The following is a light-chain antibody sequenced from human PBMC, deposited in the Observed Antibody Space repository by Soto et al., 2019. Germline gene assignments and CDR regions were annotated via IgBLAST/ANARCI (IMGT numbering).Light chain of an antibody. CDR2: DAS. CDR3: QQRSNWTQT. Sequence: EIVLTQSPATLSLSPGERATLSCRASQSVSSYLAWYQKKPGQDPRILIYDASNRATGIPARFSGSGSGTDFNLTISRLETEDFAVYECQQRSNWTQTFGQGTKVDIK. J-gene: IGKJ1*01. V-gene: IGKV3-11*01. CDR1: QSVSSY.